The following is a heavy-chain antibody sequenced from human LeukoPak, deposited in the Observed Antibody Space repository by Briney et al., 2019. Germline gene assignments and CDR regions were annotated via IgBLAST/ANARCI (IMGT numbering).Heavy chain of an antibody. CDR1: GFTFSDYY. D-gene: IGHD3-9*01. V-gene: IGHV3-11*01. CDR3: ARENILTGYNNWFDP. Sequence: GGSLRLSCAASGFTFSDYYMTWIRQAPGKGLEWVSCISSSGSTTYYADSVKGRFTISRDNAKNSLYLQMNSLRAEDTAVYYCARENILTGYNNWFDPWGQGTLVTVSS. CDR2: ISSSGSTT. J-gene: IGHJ5*02.